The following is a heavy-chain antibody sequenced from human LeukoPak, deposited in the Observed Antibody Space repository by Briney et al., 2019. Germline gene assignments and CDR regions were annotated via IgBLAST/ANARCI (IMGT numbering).Heavy chain of an antibody. V-gene: IGHV3-30*02. J-gene: IGHJ3*02. CDR2: IRYDGSNK. CDR1: GFTFSSCG. D-gene: IGHD3-22*01. CDR3: AKGRGTMIVEPDAFDI. Sequence: GGSLRLSCAASGFTFSSCGMHWVRQAPGKGLEWVAFIRYDGSNKYYADSVKGRFTISRDNSKNTLYLQMNSLRAEDTAVYYCAKGRGTMIVEPDAFDIWGQGTMVTVPS.